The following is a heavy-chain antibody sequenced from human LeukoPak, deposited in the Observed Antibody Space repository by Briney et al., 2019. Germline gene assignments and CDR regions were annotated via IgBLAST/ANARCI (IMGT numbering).Heavy chain of an antibody. CDR3: ARKFLTGRLIDF. J-gene: IGHJ4*02. V-gene: IGHV3-30*03. D-gene: IGHD7-27*01. CDR2: ISYDGSNE. CDR1: GFTFSNYG. Sequence: GGSLRLSCAASGFTFSNYGMHWVRQAPGKGLEWVAVISYDGSNEYYADSVKGRFAISRDTSKNTLYLQMNGLRAEDTALYYCARKFLTGRLIDFWGQGTLVTVSS.